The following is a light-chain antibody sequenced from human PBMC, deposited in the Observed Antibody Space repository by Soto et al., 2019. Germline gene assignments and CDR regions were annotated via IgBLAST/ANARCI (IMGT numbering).Light chain of an antibody. Sequence: IVLTQSPATLPLSPGERATLSCRASQSVSSYLAWYQQKPGQAPSLLIYDASNRGTGIPARFSGSGSGTACTLTISSLKPEDCAVYYFQQRSNCLITFGPGTRLEIK. CDR1: QSVSSY. CDR3: QQRSNCLIT. V-gene: IGKV3-11*01. CDR2: DAS. J-gene: IGKJ5*01.